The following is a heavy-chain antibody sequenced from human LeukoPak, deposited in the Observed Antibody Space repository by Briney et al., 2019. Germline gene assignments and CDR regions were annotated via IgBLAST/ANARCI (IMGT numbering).Heavy chain of an antibody. CDR3: ARDSSSWYTQYKNFDY. V-gene: IGHV4-59*01. Sequence: SETLSLTCTVSGGSISSYYWSWIRQPPGKGLEWIGYIYYSGSTNYNPSLKSRVTISVVTSKNQFSLKLSSVTAADTAVYYCARDSSSWYTQYKNFDYWGQGTLVTVSS. CDR2: IYYSGST. J-gene: IGHJ4*02. CDR1: GGSISSYY. D-gene: IGHD6-13*01.